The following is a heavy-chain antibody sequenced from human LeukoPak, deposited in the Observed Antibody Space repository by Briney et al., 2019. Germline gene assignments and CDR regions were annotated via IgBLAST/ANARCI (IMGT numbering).Heavy chain of an antibody. CDR1: GGSISSYY. V-gene: IGHV4-59*01. CDR3: ARAMVRSNWFDP. J-gene: IGHJ5*02. D-gene: IGHD3-10*01. CDR2: IYYSGST. Sequence: SETLSLTCTVSGGSISSYYWSWIRQPPGKGLEWIGYIYYSGSTNYNPSLKSRVTISVDTSKNQFSLKLSSVTAADTAVYYCARAMVRSNWFDPWGQGTLVIVTS.